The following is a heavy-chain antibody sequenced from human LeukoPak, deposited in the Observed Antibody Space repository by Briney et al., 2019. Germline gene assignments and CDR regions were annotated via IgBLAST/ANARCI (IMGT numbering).Heavy chain of an antibody. D-gene: IGHD3-3*01. Sequence: GGSLRLSCAASGFTFSSYSMNWLRQAPGKGLEWVSYISSSSSTIYYADSVKGRFTISRDNAKNSLYLQMNSLRAEDTAVYCCAREPTHYDFWSGYSWFDYWGQGTLVTVSS. CDR3: AREPTHYDFWSGYSWFDY. CDR1: GFTFSSYS. CDR2: ISSSSSTI. V-gene: IGHV3-48*01. J-gene: IGHJ4*02.